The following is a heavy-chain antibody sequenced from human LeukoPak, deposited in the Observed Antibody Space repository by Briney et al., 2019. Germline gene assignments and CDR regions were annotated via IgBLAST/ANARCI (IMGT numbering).Heavy chain of an antibody. CDR3: ARGPLYCTTTSCRSNWFGP. V-gene: IGHV1-2*02. CDR1: GDTFTGYY. CDR2: VHPDSGET. D-gene: IGHD2-2*01. J-gene: IGHJ5*02. Sequence: ASVKVSCKASGDTFTGYYMHWVRQVPGQALEWMGWVHPDSGETNYAQKFQGRVSVTRDTSISTVYMEMSGLLSDDTAVYYCARGPLYCTTTSCRSNWFGPWGQGTPVTVSS.